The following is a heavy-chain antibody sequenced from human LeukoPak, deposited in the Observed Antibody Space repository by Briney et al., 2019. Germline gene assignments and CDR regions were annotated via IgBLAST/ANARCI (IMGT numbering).Heavy chain of an antibody. CDR2: ISAYNGNT. Sequence: ASVKVSCKASGYTFSDSGLTWVRQAPGQGLEWMGWISAYNGNTNYAQKLQGRVTMTTDTSTSTAYMELRSLRSDDTAVYYCARDRVATVTTWGDYWGQGTLVTVSS. CDR1: GYTFSDSG. J-gene: IGHJ4*02. CDR3: ARDRVATVTTWGDY. V-gene: IGHV1-18*01. D-gene: IGHD4-17*01.